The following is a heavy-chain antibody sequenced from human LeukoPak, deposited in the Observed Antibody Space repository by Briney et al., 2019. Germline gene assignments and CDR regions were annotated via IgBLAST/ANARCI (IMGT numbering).Heavy chain of an antibody. CDR2: IIPIFGTA. CDR3: ARAQLPDYYGSGSPHLYYYYYYMDV. Sequence: ASVKVPCKASGGTFSSYAISWVRQAPGQGLEWMGGIIPIFGTANYAQKFQGRVTITADKSTSTAYMELSSLRSEDTAVYYCARAQLPDYYGSGSPHLYYYYYYMDVWGKGTTVTVSS. CDR1: GGTFSSYA. J-gene: IGHJ6*03. D-gene: IGHD3-10*01. V-gene: IGHV1-69*06.